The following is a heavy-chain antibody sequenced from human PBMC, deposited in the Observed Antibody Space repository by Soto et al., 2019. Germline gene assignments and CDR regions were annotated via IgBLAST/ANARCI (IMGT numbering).Heavy chain of an antibody. CDR3: ARGSADNTTMYHPYDY. CDR2: IIPIFGKA. V-gene: IGHV1-69*13. D-gene: IGHD5-18*01. CDR1: GGTFRTYA. J-gene: IGHJ4*02. Sequence: SVKVSCKASGGTFRTYAISWVRQAPGQGLEWMGGIIPIFGKANYAQKFQGRVSITADESTSTAYMELRSLRSEDTAVYYCARGSADNTTMYHPYDYWGQGTLFTVYS.